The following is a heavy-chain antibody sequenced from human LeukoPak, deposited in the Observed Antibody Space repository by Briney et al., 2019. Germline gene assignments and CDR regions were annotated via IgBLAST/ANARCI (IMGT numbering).Heavy chain of an antibody. J-gene: IGHJ6*02. D-gene: IGHD3-3*01. CDR3: ARDSHPLRCLEWLPITGYYYYGMDV. CDR1: GYTLTELS. CDR2: FDPEDGET. Sequence: ASVKVSCTVSGYTLTELSMHWVRQAPGKGLEWMGGFDPEDGETIYAQKFQGWVTMTRDTSISTAYMELSRPRSDDTAVYYCARDSHPLRCLEWLPITGYYYYGMDVWGQGTTVTVSS. V-gene: IGHV1-24*01.